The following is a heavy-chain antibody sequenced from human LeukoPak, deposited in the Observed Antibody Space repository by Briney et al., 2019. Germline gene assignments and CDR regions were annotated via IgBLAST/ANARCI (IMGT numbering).Heavy chain of an antibody. V-gene: IGHV4-59*11. D-gene: IGHD3-10*01. CDR3: ARGGGLYFGDLFSAGYMDV. J-gene: IGHJ6*03. Sequence: SETLSLTCTVSGDSISRPYWSWIRQPPGKGLEWIGYVYYTGRTNYSPSLKSRVTMSIDTSKSQLSLRLTPVTAADAAVYYCARGGGLYFGDLFSAGYMDVWGKGTTVTVSS. CDR2: VYYTGRT. CDR1: GDSISRPY.